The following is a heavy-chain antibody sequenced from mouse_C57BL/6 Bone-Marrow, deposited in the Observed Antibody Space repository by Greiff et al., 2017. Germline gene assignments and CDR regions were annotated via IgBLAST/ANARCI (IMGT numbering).Heavy chain of an antibody. CDR2: IRLKSDNYAT. J-gene: IGHJ4*01. V-gene: IGHV6-3*01. CDR1: GFTFSNYW. D-gene: IGHD2-5*01. CDR3: TGGNYSTAYAMDY. Sequence: EVKLVESGGGLVQPGGSMKLSCVASGFTFSNYWMNWVRQSPEKGLEWVAQIRLKSDNYATHYAESVKGRFTISRYDSKRSVYLQMNNLRAEDTGSYYCTGGNYSTAYAMDYRGQGTSDTDSP.